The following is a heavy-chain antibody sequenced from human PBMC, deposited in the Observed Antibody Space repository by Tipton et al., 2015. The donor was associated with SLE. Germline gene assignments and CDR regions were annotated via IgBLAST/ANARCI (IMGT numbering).Heavy chain of an antibody. CDR3: ARHLAHCYDGSCSGPVDY. V-gene: IGHV4-39*07. CDR2: IFYSGTT. Sequence: TLSLTCTVSGGSISSTSYYWGWIRQPPGKGLEWIGNIFYSGTTYYNPSLQSRVTISVDTSSNQFSLKLSSVAAADTAVYFCARHLAHCYDGSCSGPVDYWGRGALVTVSS. CDR1: GGSISSTSYY. D-gene: IGHD2-15*01. J-gene: IGHJ4*02.